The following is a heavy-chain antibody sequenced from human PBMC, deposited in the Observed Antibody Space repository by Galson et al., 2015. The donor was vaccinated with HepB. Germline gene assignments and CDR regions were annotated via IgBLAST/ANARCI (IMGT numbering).Heavy chain of an antibody. CDR1: GGTFSSYT. CDR3: ARPPSGWELSPYFDP. D-gene: IGHD1-26*01. J-gene: IGHJ5*02. V-gene: IGHV1-69*02. Sequence: SVKVSCKASGGTFSSYTISWVRQAPGQGLEWMGRIIPILGIANYAQKFQGRVTITADKSTSTAYMELSSLKASDTAMYYCARPPSGWELSPYFDPWGQGTLVTVSS. CDR2: IIPILGIA.